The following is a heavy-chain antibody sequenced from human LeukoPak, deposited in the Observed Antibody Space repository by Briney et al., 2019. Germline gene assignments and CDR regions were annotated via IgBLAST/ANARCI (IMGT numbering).Heavy chain of an antibody. J-gene: IGHJ4*02. Sequence: SETLSLTCTVSGGSISGYYWSWIRQPPGKGLEWIGYIYYSGSTYYNPSLKSRVTISVDTSKNQFSLKLSSVTAADTAVYYCARALYSSGWYFGRSSGEPFDYRGQGTLVTVSS. D-gene: IGHD6-19*01. CDR3: ARALYSSGWYFGRSSGEPFDY. CDR1: GGSISGYY. CDR2: IYYSGST. V-gene: IGHV4-30-4*08.